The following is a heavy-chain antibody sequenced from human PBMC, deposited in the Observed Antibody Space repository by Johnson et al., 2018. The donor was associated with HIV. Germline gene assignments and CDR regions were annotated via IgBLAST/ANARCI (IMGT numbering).Heavy chain of an antibody. CDR2: IRHDGSNK. CDR1: GFSFSSYG. J-gene: IGHJ3*02. Sequence: QVYLVESGGGVVQPGGSLTLSCAASGFSFSSYGMHWVRQAPGKGLEWVAFIRHDGSNKYYADSVKGRFTISRDNSKNTLYLQMNSLRAKDTAVYYCAGGPHEVVVVATTSAFDIWGQGTMVTVSS. CDR3: AGGPHEVVVVATTSAFDI. V-gene: IGHV3-30*02. D-gene: IGHD2-15*01.